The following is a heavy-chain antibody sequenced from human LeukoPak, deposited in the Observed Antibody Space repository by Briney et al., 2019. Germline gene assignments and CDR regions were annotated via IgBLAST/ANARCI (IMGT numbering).Heavy chain of an antibody. Sequence: TLSLTCTVSGGSISSYYWSWIRQPPGKALEWLARIDWDDDKYYSTSLKTRLTISKDTSKNQVVLTMTNMDPVDTATYYCARIRWTYPDYWGQETLVTVSS. CDR3: ARIRWTYPDY. V-gene: IGHV2-70*11. D-gene: IGHD3/OR15-3a*01. CDR1: GGSISSYY. CDR2: IDWDDDK. J-gene: IGHJ4*02.